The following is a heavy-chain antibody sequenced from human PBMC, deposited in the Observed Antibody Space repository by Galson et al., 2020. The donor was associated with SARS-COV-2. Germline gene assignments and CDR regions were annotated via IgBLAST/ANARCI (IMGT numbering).Heavy chain of an antibody. Sequence: GGFLKTYCAASGFILSSYALHWVRQAPGKGQGWGAAISYDGSNKYYAESVKGRFTISRDNSKNTLYLQMNSLRAEDTAVYYCASWRSSGWCELTTRYYYDYYMDLWGKGTTVTVSS. CDR3: ASWRSSGWCELTTRYYYDYYMDL. V-gene: IGHV3-30*01. CDR1: GFILSSYA. D-gene: IGHD6-13*01. J-gene: IGHJ6*03. CDR2: ISYDGSNK.